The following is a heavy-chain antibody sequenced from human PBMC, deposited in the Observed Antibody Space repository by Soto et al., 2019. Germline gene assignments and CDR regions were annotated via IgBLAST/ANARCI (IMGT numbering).Heavy chain of an antibody. V-gene: IGHV4-39*01. Sequence: SETLSLTCTVSGGSISSSSYYWGWIRQPPGKGLEWIGSIYYSGSTYYNPSLKSRVTISVDTSKNQFSLKLSSVTAADTAVYYCARWGDGYNGFDYWGQGALVTVSS. J-gene: IGHJ4*02. CDR1: GGSISSSSYY. CDR2: IYYSGST. CDR3: ARWGDGYNGFDY. D-gene: IGHD5-12*01.